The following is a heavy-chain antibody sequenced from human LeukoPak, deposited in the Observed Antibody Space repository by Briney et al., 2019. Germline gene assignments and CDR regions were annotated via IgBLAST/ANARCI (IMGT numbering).Heavy chain of an antibody. D-gene: IGHD3-10*01. Sequence: ASVKVSCKASGYTFTGYYMHWVRQAPGQGLEWMGWINPNSGGTNYAQKFQGRVTMTRDTSISTAYMELSRLRSDDTAVYYCARGGVHYYGSGRITPYFDYWGQGTLVTVSS. CDR3: ARGGVHYYGSGRITPYFDY. CDR1: GYTFTGYY. J-gene: IGHJ4*02. V-gene: IGHV1-2*02. CDR2: INPNSGGT.